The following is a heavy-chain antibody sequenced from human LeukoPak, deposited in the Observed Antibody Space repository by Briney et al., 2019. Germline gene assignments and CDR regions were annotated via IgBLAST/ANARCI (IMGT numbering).Heavy chain of an antibody. D-gene: IGHD5-24*01. V-gene: IGHV3-15*01. Sequence: AGSLTLSCTASGFTFSNAWMSWVRQAPGKGLEWVGRIKSKTDGGTTDYAAPVKGRFTSSRDDSKNTLYLQMNGLKTEDTAVYYCTTDEVANFGYWGQGTLVTVSS. CDR3: TTDEVANFGY. J-gene: IGHJ4*02. CDR2: IKSKTDGGTT. CDR1: GFTFSNAW.